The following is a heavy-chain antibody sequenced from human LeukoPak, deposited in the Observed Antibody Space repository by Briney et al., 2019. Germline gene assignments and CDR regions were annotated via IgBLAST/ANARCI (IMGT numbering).Heavy chain of an antibody. CDR1: GYTFTSYY. V-gene: IGHV1-46*01. CDR2: INPSGGST. J-gene: IGHJ3*02. CDR3: ARDLDREAFDI. Sequence: GASMKVSCKASGYTFTSYYMHWVRQAPGQGLEWMGIINPSGGSTSYAQKFQGRVTMTRDMSTSTVYMELSSLRSEDTAVYYCARDLDREAFDIWGQGTMVTVSS. D-gene: IGHD2-2*03.